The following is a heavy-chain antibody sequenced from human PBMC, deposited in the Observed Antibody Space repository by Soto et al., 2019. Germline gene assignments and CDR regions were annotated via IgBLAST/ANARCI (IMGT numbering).Heavy chain of an antibody. Sequence: QLQLQESGPGLVKPSETLSLTCTVSGGSISSSSYYWGWIRQPPGKGLEWIGSIYYSGSTYYNPSLKSRVTISVDTSKNQFSLKLSSVTAADTAVYYCARQEYGSGSYSVDYWGQGTLVTVSS. CDR1: GGSISSSSYY. CDR3: ARQEYGSGSYSVDY. CDR2: IYYSGST. V-gene: IGHV4-39*01. D-gene: IGHD3-10*01. J-gene: IGHJ4*02.